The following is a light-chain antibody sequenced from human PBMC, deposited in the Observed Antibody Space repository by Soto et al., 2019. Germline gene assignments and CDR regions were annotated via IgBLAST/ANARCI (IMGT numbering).Light chain of an antibody. Sequence: EIVMTQSPATLSVSPGERATLSCRASQRVSSNLAWYQQKPGQAPRLLIYGASTRATGIPARFSGSGSETEFTLTISSLQSEDFAVYYWQQYNNWPPWTFGQGTKVEIK. CDR1: QRVSSN. CDR3: QQYNNWPPWT. CDR2: GAS. V-gene: IGKV3-15*01. J-gene: IGKJ1*01.